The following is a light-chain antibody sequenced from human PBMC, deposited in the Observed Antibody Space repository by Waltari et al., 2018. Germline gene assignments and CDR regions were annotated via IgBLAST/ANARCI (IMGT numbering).Light chain of an antibody. CDR3: MQGTHWPPWT. V-gene: IGKV2-30*02. J-gene: IGKJ1*01. CDR1: QSLVHSDGKTY. Sequence: DVVMTRSPLSLSVTLGQPASISCKSSQSLVHSDGKTYLNWYQQRPGQSPRRLLYKVSNRDSGVPDRFGGSGSGTDFTLKISRVEAEDVGVYYCMQGTHWPPWTFGQGTKVEIK. CDR2: KVS.